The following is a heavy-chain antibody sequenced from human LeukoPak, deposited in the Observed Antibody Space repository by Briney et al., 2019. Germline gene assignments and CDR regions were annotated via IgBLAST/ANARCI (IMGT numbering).Heavy chain of an antibody. CDR3: AKGGNSGWNFVDY. J-gene: IGHJ4*02. Sequence: GGSLRLSCVASGFTLSDFTMNWVRQAPGKGLEWVAFIRYDGIVKHFADSVKGRFTISRDNAKNTLFVQMNSLRAEDTAVYYCAKGGNSGWNFVDYWGQGTLVTVSS. CDR1: GFTLSDFT. D-gene: IGHD6-19*01. CDR2: IRYDGIVK. V-gene: IGHV3-30*02.